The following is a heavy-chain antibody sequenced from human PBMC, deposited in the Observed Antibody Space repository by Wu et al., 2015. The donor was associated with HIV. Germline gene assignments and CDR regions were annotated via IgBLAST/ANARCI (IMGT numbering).Heavy chain of an antibody. CDR1: GGTFSSYA. V-gene: IGHV1-69*12. CDR3: ASRPRIVGARGYFDL. Sequence: QVQLVQSGAEVKKPGSSVKVSCKASGGTFSSYAISWVRQAPGQGLEWMGGIIPIFGTANYAQKFQGRVTITADESTSTAYMELSSLRSEDTAVYYCASRPRIVGARGYFDLVGPWPPVVTVLL. D-gene: IGHD1-26*01. CDR2: IIPIFGTA. J-gene: IGHJ2*01.